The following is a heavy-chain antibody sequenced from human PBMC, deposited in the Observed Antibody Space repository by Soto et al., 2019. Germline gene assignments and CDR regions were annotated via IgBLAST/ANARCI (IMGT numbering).Heavy chain of an antibody. CDR1: GYTFTSYS. CDR3: ARDVGYGLIDY. CDR2: ISAYNGNT. D-gene: IGHD5-18*01. J-gene: IGHJ4*02. Sequence: QVQLVQSGAEVKKPGASVKVSCKASGYTFTSYSISWVRQAPGQGLEWMGWISAYNGNTYHARKLQGRVTMTTDTSTSTAYMELRRLSSDGTAVYYCARDVGYGLIDYWGQGTLVNVSS. V-gene: IGHV1-18*01.